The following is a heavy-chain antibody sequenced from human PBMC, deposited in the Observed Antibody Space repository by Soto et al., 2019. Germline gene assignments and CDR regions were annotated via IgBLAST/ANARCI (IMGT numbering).Heavy chain of an antibody. CDR3: ARDPGYSYGTT. Sequence: QVQLVQSGAEEKKPGASVKVSCKASGYTFTSYAMHWVRQAPGQRLEWMGWINAGNGNTKYSQKFQGRVTITRDTSASTAYRELSSLRSEDTAVFYCARDPGYSYGTTWGQGTLVTVSS. D-gene: IGHD5-18*01. J-gene: IGHJ5*02. CDR2: INAGNGNT. CDR1: GYTFTSYA. V-gene: IGHV1-3*05.